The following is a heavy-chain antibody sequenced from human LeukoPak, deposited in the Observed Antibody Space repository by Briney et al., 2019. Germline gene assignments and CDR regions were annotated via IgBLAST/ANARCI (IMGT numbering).Heavy chain of an antibody. CDR2: ISYDGSNK. D-gene: IGHD6-13*01. V-gene: IGHV3-30-3*01. CDR1: GFTFSSYA. J-gene: IGHJ3*02. CDR3: HISSRTPIVDAFDI. Sequence: GGSLRLSCAASGFTFSSYAMSWVRQAPGKGLEWVAVISYDGSNKYYADSVKGRFTISRDNSKNTLYLQMNSLRAEDTAVYYCHISSRTPIVDAFDIWGQGTMVTVSS.